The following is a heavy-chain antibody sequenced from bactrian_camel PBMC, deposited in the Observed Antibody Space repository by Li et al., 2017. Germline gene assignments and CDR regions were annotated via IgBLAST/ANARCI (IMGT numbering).Heavy chain of an antibody. J-gene: IGHJ4*01. CDR1: GFTFTYYD. Sequence: DVQLVESGGGSVQSGGSLRLSCAASGFTFTYYDMTWVRQAPGKGLEWVSTIHSGGDTTYYADSVKGRFTISQDKNTVYLQMNSLKPEDTAMYYCAADDPIACSYSYIAPDVFRIWGQGTQVTVS. CDR3: AADDPIACSYSYIAPDVFRI. CDR2: IHSGGDTT. D-gene: IGHD2*01. V-gene: IGHV3S40*01.